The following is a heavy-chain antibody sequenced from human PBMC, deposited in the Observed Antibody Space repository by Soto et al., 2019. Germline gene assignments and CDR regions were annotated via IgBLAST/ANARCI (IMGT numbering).Heavy chain of an antibody. CDR1: GGTFSSYA. Sequence: SVKVSCKASGGTFSSYAISWVRQAPGQGLEWMGGIIPIFGTANYAQKFQGRVTITADESTSTAYMELSSLRSEDTAVYYCARDPFRSSNYYYYYGMDFRGQGTTVTVSS. CDR2: IIPIFGTA. CDR3: ARDPFRSSNYYYYYGMDF. V-gene: IGHV1-69*13. J-gene: IGHJ6*02.